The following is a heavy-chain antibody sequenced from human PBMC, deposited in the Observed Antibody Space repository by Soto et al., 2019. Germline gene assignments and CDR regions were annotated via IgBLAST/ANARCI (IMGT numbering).Heavy chain of an antibody. D-gene: IGHD3-10*01. V-gene: IGHV1-18*04. CDR2: ISDYNGNT. Sequence: ASVKVSCKASGYTFTSYGISGVRQAPGQGLEWMGWISDYNGNTNYAQKLQGRVTMTTDTYTSTAYMELRSLRSDDTAVYYCARDGRFGELLSRRAFDIFGQRTMV. J-gene: IGHJ3*02. CDR3: ARDGRFGELLSRRAFDI. CDR1: GYTFTSYG.